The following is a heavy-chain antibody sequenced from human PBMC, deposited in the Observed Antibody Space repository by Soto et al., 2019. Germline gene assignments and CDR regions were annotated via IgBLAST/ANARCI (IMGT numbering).Heavy chain of an antibody. CDR1: GFTFSSHG. V-gene: IGHV3-33*01. CDR2: IWYDGTNK. D-gene: IGHD2-21*01. J-gene: IGHJ4*02. CDR3: AGGGGDYMYRFDY. Sequence: QVQLVESGGGVVQPGRSLRLSCAASGFTFSSHGMHWVRQAPGKGLEWVAVIWYDGTNKYYVDSVKGRFTISRDNSKNTLYLQMNSLRADDTAVYYCAGGGGDYMYRFDYWGQGTLVTVSA.